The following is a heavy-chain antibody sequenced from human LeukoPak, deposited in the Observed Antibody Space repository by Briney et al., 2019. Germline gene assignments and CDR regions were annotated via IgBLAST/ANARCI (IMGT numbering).Heavy chain of an antibody. J-gene: IGHJ4*02. CDR3: ARDKGTSYLSSFDY. CDR1: GFTFSNYG. D-gene: IGHD6-6*01. V-gene: IGHV3-21*01. CDR2: ISTSSTYI. Sequence: GGSLRLSCAASGFTFSNYGMNWVRQAPGKGLEWVSSISTSSTYIFYADSVKGRFTISRDNAKNSLYLQIRAADTAVYYCARDKGTSYLSSFDYWGQGTLVTVSS.